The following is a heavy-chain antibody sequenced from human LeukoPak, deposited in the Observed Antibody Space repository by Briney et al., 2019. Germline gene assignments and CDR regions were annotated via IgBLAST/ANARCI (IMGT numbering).Heavy chain of an antibody. J-gene: IGHJ4*02. CDR1: GGSIHTYY. D-gene: IGHD3-22*01. Sequence: SETLSLTCSVSGGSIHTYYWTWIRQPPGKGLEWIGSIYYSGSTYYNPSLKSRVTISVDTSKNQFSLKLSSVTAADTAVYYCARRLHYYDSSGYYYHFDYWGQGTLVTVSS. CDR2: IYYSGST. V-gene: IGHV4-39*07. CDR3: ARRLHYYDSSGYYYHFDY.